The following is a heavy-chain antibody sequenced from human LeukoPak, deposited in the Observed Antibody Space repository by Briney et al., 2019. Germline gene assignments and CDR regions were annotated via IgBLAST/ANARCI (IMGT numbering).Heavy chain of an antibody. Sequence: SETLSLTCTVSGGSISSYYWSWIRQPAGKGLEWIGRIYTSGSTNYNPSLKSRVTTSVDTSKNQFSLKLSSVTAADTVVYYCARDEDNGSYYSSSWFDPWGQGTLVTVSS. CDR1: GGSISSYY. CDR2: IYTSGST. J-gene: IGHJ5*02. CDR3: ARDEDNGSYYSSSWFDP. D-gene: IGHD1-26*01. V-gene: IGHV4-4*07.